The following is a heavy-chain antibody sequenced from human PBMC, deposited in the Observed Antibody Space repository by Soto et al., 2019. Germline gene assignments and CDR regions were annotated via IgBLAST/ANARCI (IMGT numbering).Heavy chain of an antibody. Sequence: GRSLRLSCLGSGFTFSTFGKHCVRQPPSKGREWGAVILYDGRIGSYVDSVRGRFTLSRDNSNHPLSLQMIGLRPDDPAVYYCAKDLDVVMVLSATPGLDVWGQ. CDR2: ILYDGRIG. J-gene: IGHJ6*02. CDR1: GFTFSTFG. D-gene: IGHD2-15*01. V-gene: IGHV3-30*18. CDR3: AKDLDVVMVLSATPGLDV.